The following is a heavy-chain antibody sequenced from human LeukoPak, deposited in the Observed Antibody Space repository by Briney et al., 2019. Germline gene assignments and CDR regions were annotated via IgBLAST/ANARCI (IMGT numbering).Heavy chain of an antibody. CDR2: IYYSGST. Sequence: GSLRLSCAASGFTFSSYWMSWVRQAPGKGLEWIGYIYYSGSTNYNPSLKSRVTISVDTSKNQFSLKLSSVTAADTAVYYCARSYGSGRFNWFDPWGQGTLVTVSS. D-gene: IGHD3-10*01. CDR3: ARSYGSGRFNWFDP. V-gene: IGHV4-59*08. J-gene: IGHJ5*02. CDR1: GFTFSSYW.